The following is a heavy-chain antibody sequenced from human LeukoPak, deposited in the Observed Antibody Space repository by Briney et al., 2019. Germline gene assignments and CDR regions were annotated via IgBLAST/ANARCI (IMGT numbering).Heavy chain of an antibody. Sequence: QTGGSLRLSCAASGFTFSSYAMNWVRQAPGKGLEWVSIISGSAGSTYYADSVKGRFTISRDNSKSTLFLQMNSLRAEDTAVYYCAKDRSLDGGNSNGYFDSWGQGTLVTVSS. CDR1: GFTFSSYA. V-gene: IGHV3-23*01. CDR3: AKDRSLDGGNSNGYFDS. J-gene: IGHJ4*02. CDR2: ISGSAGST. D-gene: IGHD4-23*01.